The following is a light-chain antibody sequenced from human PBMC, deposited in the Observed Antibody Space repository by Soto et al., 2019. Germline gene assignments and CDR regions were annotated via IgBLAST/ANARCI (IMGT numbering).Light chain of an antibody. CDR3: QEYVSSPPDDT. Sequence: VVLTQSPGTLSLSPGERATLSCRASQTVSSNYLAWYQQKPGQAPRLLIYGASSRATGIPDRFSGSGSGTDFTLPISRREPEDFAVYYGQEYVSSPPDDTFAQGTKLEIK. CDR2: GAS. CDR1: QTVSSNY. J-gene: IGKJ2*01. V-gene: IGKV3-20*01.